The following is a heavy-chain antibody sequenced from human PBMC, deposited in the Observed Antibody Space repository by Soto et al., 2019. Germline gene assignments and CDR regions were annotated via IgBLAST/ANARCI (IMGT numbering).Heavy chain of an antibody. Sequence: GGSLRLSCAASGFTFSSYAMHWVRQAPGKGLEWVAVISHDGSNKYYADSVKGRFTISRDNSKNTLYLQMNSLRAEDTAVYYCARAAAIAAAGSYPWRYYGMDVWGQGTTVTVSS. V-gene: IGHV3-30-3*01. J-gene: IGHJ6*02. D-gene: IGHD6-13*01. CDR2: ISHDGSNK. CDR1: GFTFSSYA. CDR3: ARAAAIAAAGSYPWRYYGMDV.